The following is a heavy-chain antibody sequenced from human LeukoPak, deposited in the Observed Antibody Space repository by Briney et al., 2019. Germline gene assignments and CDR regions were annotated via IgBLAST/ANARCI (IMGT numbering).Heavy chain of an antibody. V-gene: IGHV1-2*06. D-gene: IGHD2-2*01. Sequence: EASVKVSCKASGYTFTGYYMHWVRQAPGQGLEWMGRINPNSGGTNYAQKFQGRVTMTRDTSISTAYMELSRLRSDDTAVYYCARGESRGYCSSTSCYGYLNWFDPWGQGTLVTVSS. CDR1: GYTFTGYY. J-gene: IGHJ5*02. CDR3: ARGESRGYCSSTSCYGYLNWFDP. CDR2: INPNSGGT.